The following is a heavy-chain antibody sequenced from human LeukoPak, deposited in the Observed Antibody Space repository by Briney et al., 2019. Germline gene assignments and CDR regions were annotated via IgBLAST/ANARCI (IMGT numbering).Heavy chain of an antibody. CDR1: GGSISSSSYY. J-gene: IGHJ4*02. CDR2: IYYSGST. Sequence: MASETLSLTCTVSGGSISSSSYYWGWIRQPPGKGLEWIGSIYYSGSTYYNPSLKSRVTISVDTSKNQFSLKLSSVTAADTAVYYCARDVVAAVGTWDYWGQGTLVTVSS. D-gene: IGHD6-13*01. V-gene: IGHV4-39*07. CDR3: ARDVVAAVGTWDY.